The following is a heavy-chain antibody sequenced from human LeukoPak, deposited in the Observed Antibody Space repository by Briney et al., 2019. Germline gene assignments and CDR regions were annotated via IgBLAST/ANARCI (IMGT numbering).Heavy chain of an antibody. Sequence: PGGSLRLSCAASGFTFSSYAMSGVRQAPGKGREWVSAISGSGGSTYYADSVKGRFTISRDNSKNTLYLQMNSLRAEDTAVYYCAKDIEMERGGFFYWGQGTLVTVSS. D-gene: IGHD1-1*01. CDR2: ISGSGGST. CDR1: GFTFSSYA. CDR3: AKDIEMERGGFFY. J-gene: IGHJ4*02. V-gene: IGHV3-23*01.